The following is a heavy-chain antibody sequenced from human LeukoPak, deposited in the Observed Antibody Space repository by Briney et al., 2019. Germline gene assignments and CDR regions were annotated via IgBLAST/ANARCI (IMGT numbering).Heavy chain of an antibody. D-gene: IGHD3-3*01. Sequence: GGSLRLSCAASGFTFSSYSMNWVRQATGKGLEWVSSISSSSSYIYYADSVKGRFTISRDNAKNSLYLQMNSLRAEDTAVYYCARELRFLEWLLFDPWGQGTLVTVSS. V-gene: IGHV3-21*01. CDR2: ISSSSSYI. CDR3: ARELRFLEWLLFDP. CDR1: GFTFSSYS. J-gene: IGHJ5*02.